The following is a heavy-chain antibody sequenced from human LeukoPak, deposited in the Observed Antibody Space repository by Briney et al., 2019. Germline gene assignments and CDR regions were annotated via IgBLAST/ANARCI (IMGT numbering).Heavy chain of an antibody. CDR1: GYSFTSHW. Sequence: GESLKISCKGSGYSFTSHWIGWVRQMPGKGLEWMGIIYPADSDIRYRPSFQGQVTISADKSISTAYLQWSSLKASDTAMYYCARQEYCSGGSCYTWFDPWGQGTLVTVSS. V-gene: IGHV5-51*01. D-gene: IGHD2-15*01. CDR2: IYPADSDI. CDR3: ARQEYCSGGSCYTWFDP. J-gene: IGHJ5*02.